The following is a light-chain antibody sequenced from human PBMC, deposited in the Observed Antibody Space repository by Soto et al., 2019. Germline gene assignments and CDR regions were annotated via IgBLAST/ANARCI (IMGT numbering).Light chain of an antibody. J-gene: IGKJ1*01. V-gene: IGKV3-15*01. CDR3: QQYNSWPRT. Sequence: EVVMTQSPATLSVSPGERVTFSCRASQSVGSNLAWYQQKPGQAPSLLIYTTSTRASGVPARFSGSGSGTEFTLTINNLQTEDFGLYYCQQYNSWPRTFGQGTKVEVK. CDR2: TTS. CDR1: QSVGSN.